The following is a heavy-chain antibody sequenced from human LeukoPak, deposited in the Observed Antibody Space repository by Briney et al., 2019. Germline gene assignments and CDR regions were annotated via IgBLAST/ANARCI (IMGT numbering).Heavy chain of an antibody. CDR3: AKPHDFWSGYYPD. CDR1: GFTFEDYA. CDR2: ISWNSGSI. D-gene: IGHD3-3*01. V-gene: IGHV3-9*01. J-gene: IGHJ4*02. Sequence: GGSLRLSCAASGFTFEDYAMHWVRQAPGWGLDWVAGISWNSGSIVYADSVKGRFTISRDNAKKSLYLQMNSLRAEDTAVYYCAKPHDFWSGYYPDWGQGTLVTVSS.